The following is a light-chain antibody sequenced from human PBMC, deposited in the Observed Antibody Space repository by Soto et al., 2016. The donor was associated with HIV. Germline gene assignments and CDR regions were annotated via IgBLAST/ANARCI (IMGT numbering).Light chain of an antibody. CDR2: GAS. Sequence: DIQLTQSPSFLSASVGDRVTITCRASQGISSYLAWYQEKPGKAPNLLIYGASTLQSGVPSRFSGSGSGTEFTLTISSLQPEDFATYYCQQFNIYSLTFGGGTKVEIK. CDR1: QGISSY. V-gene: IGKV1-9*01. CDR3: QQFNIYSLT. J-gene: IGKJ4*01.